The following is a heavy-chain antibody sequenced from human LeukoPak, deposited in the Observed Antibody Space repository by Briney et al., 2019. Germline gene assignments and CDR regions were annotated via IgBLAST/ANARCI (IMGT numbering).Heavy chain of an antibody. CDR3: ARSGYYSGDAFDI. CDR1: GFTFRDYY. D-gene: IGHD3-22*01. V-gene: IGHV3-11*04. J-gene: IGHJ3*02. Sequence: GGSLRLPCAASGFTFRDYYMSWIRQAPGKGLEGVSYISSSGSTIYYADSVKGRFTISRDNAKNSLYLQMNSLRAEDTAVYYCARSGYYSGDAFDIWGQGTMVTVSS. CDR2: ISSSGSTI.